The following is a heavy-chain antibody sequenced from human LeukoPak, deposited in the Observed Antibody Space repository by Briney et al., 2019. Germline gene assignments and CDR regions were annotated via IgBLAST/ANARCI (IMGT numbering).Heavy chain of an antibody. Sequence: SKTLSLTCSVSGASITNYYWSWIRQAPGKGLEWIGYIYYSGNTNTYNPSLKSRATISLYTSRKYFSLELRSVTAADTAVYYCARGGSYGAYLDYWGQGALVIVSS. V-gene: IGHV4-59*01. CDR2: IYYSGNT. J-gene: IGHJ4*02. CDR3: ARGGSYGAYLDY. D-gene: IGHD1-26*01. CDR1: GASITNYY.